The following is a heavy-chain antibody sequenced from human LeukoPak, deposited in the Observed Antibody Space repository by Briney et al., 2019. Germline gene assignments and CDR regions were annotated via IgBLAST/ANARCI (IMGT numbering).Heavy chain of an antibody. J-gene: IGHJ4*02. V-gene: IGHV3-48*01. CDR1: GFAVNTYD. Sequence: GGSLRLSCAASGFAVNTYDVHWVRQAPGEGPQWIAYFGISGTIYYADSVRGRSTISRDSAKNSLYLQMNGLRVDDTAIDYCAGYGVYPYWGQGTPVAVSS. D-gene: IGHD5/OR15-5a*01. CDR2: FGISGTI. CDR3: AGYGVYPY.